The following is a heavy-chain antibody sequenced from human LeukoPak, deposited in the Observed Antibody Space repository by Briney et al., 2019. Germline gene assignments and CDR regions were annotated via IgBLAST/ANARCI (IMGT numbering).Heavy chain of an antibody. V-gene: IGHV4-34*01. Sequence: ETLSLTCAVYGGSFSGYYWSWIRQPPGKGLEWIGEINHSGSTNYNPSLKSRVTISVDTSKNQFSLKLSSVTAADTAVYYCARSPWEPIDYWGQGTLVTVSS. D-gene: IGHD1-26*01. CDR1: GGSFSGYY. CDR3: ARSPWEPIDY. CDR2: INHSGST. J-gene: IGHJ4*02.